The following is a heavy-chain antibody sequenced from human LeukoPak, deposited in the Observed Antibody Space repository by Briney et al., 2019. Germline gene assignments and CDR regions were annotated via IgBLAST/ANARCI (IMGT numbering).Heavy chain of an antibody. CDR2: ISGSGGST. Sequence: GGSLRLSCAASGFTFSTYEMHWVRQAPGKGLEWVSAISGSGGSTYYADSVKGRFTISRDNSKNTLYLQMNSLRAEDTAVYYCAKEVAVVTAILYFDYWGQGTLVTGSS. D-gene: IGHD2-21*02. CDR1: GFTFSTYE. V-gene: IGHV3-23*01. CDR3: AKEVAVVTAILYFDY. J-gene: IGHJ4*02.